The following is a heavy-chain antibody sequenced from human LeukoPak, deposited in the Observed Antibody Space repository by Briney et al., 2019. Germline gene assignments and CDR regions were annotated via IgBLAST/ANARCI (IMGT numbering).Heavy chain of an antibody. CDR2: IYYSGST. CDR1: GGSISSYY. D-gene: IGHD4-17*01. CDR3: ARDGESSTDYYYMDV. Sequence: SETLSLTCTVSGGSISSYYWSWIRQPPGKGLEWIGYIYYSGSTNYNPSLKSRVTISVDTSKNQFSLKLSSVTAADTAVYYCARDGESSTDYYYMDVWGKGTTVTVSS. J-gene: IGHJ6*03. V-gene: IGHV4-59*01.